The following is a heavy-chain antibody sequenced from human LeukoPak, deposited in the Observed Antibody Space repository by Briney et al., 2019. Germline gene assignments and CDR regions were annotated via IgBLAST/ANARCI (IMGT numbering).Heavy chain of an antibody. CDR3: ARDLIWFGELLPLDY. CDR1: GFTFSSYS. CDR2: ISSSSSYI. Sequence: GGSPRLSCAASGFTFSSYSMNSVREAPGEGLWYVSSISSSSSYIYYADSVKGRFNISRDNAKNSLYLQMNSLRAEDTAVYYCARDLIWFGELLPLDYWGQGTLVTVSS. J-gene: IGHJ4*02. V-gene: IGHV3-21*01. D-gene: IGHD3-10*01.